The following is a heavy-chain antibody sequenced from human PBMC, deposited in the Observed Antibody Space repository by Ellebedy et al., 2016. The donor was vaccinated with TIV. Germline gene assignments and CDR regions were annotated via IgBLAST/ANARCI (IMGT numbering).Heavy chain of an antibody. CDR3: TKMWDVLNGYLDY. CDR2: ISGFRSTT. Sequence: GESLKISCAASGFTFSSNSITWVRQAPGKGLEWVAAISGFRSTTYYADSVKGRFTISRDNSKTTLDLQMSSLRAEDTAIYYCTKMWDVLNGYLDYWGQGTLVTVSS. CDR1: GFTFSSNS. D-gene: IGHD3-9*01. V-gene: IGHV3-23*01. J-gene: IGHJ4*02.